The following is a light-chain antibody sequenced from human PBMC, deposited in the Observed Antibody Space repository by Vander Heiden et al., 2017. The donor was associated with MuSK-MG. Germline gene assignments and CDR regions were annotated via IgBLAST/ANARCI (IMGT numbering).Light chain of an antibody. Sequence: EIVLTQSPDHQSVSTKETVTIICRASQSIVGNLHWYQQKPDQSPKLLIEYASQSIAGVPSRFSGSGSGTEFTLTISSLEVEDAATYYCHQSSRLPHTFGQGTKLEI. CDR1: QSIVGN. CDR2: YAS. J-gene: IGKJ2*01. CDR3: HQSSRLPHT. V-gene: IGKV6-21*02.